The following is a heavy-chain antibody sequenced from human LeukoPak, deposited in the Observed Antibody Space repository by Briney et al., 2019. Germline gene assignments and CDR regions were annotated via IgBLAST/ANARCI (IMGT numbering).Heavy chain of an antibody. CDR3: AKGRRRGYAYGSIEH. CDR2: VSMDATST. J-gene: IGHJ4*02. Sequence: QAGGSLRLSCAASGFTFDYYTMYWVRQAPGKGLEWVSLVSMDATSTYYADSVKGRFTISRDNSKNSLYLQMNNLRTEDTALYYCAKGRRRGYAYGSIEHWGQGTQVTVSS. D-gene: IGHD3-10*01. V-gene: IGHV3-43*01. CDR1: GFTFDYYT.